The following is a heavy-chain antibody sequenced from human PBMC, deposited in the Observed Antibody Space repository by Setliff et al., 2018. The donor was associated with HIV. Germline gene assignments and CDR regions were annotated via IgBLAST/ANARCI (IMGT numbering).Heavy chain of an antibody. J-gene: IGHJ4*02. Sequence: PGGSLRLSCAASGLIFSSYWMSWVRQAPGKGLEWVANIKQDGSEKYYVNSVKGRFTISRGNARNSLYLQMNSLRAEDTAVYYCARYEYSSSPAFDYWGQGTLVTVSS. V-gene: IGHV3-7*01. CDR1: GLIFSSYW. CDR2: IKQDGSEK. D-gene: IGHD6-6*01. CDR3: ARYEYSSSPAFDY.